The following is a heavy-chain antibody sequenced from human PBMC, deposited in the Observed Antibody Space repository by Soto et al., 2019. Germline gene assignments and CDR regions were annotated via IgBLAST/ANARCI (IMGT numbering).Heavy chain of an antibody. CDR2: ILNDGSNR. V-gene: IGHV3-33*01. J-gene: IGHJ6*02. CDR1: GFTFSNYG. D-gene: IGHD3-10*01. Sequence: QVQLVESGGGVVQPGRSLRLSCAASGFTFSNYGMHWVRQAPGKGREWVAVILNDGSNRYHADSVKDRVTISRDNSKNMLYLKMNSLRAEDTAVYYCARDDEYSGNGMDVWGQGTTVTVS. CDR3: ARDDEYSGNGMDV.